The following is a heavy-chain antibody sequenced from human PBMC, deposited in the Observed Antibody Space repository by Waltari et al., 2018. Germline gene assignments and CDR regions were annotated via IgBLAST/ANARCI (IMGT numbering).Heavy chain of an antibody. V-gene: IGHV1-2*02. Sequence: VLLVQSGAEVKKPGASVKVSCKASGYIFTNYYLHWVRQAPGQGPEWMGWVNPDTGYANYAHNFRGRVTMTWDTSINTAFMDLSGLKSDDTAVYYCARDRTTMAARPGDYWGQGTLVTVSS. CDR2: VNPDTGYA. CDR3: ARDRTTMAARPGDY. J-gene: IGHJ4*02. CDR1: GYIFTNYY. D-gene: IGHD6-6*01.